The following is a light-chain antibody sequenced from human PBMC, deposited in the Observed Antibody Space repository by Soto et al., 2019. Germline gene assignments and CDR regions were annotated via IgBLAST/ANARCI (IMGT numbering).Light chain of an antibody. CDR1: QSVSNNY. CDR2: AAS. Sequence: EIVLTQSPGTLSLSPGERPTLSCRASQSVSNNYLAWYQQKPGQAPRLLIYAASNRAAGIPDRFSGSGSGSDFTLTISRLEPEDFAVYYCQQYGASPWTFGQGSKVEIK. CDR3: QQYGASPWT. J-gene: IGKJ1*01. V-gene: IGKV3-20*01.